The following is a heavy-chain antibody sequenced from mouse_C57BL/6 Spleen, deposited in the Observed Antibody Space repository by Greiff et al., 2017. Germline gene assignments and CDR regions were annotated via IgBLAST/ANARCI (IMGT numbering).Heavy chain of an antibody. Sequence: QVQLQQSGTELVKPGASVKLSCKASGYTFTSYWMHWVKQRPGQGLEWIGNINPSNGGTNYNEKFKSKATLTVDKSSSTAYMQLSSLTSEDSAVYYCASGNGDEGEYFDVWGTGTTVTVSS. CDR2: INPSNGGT. V-gene: IGHV1-53*01. D-gene: IGHD4-1*01. J-gene: IGHJ1*03. CDR1: GYTFTSYW. CDR3: ASGNGDEGEYFDV.